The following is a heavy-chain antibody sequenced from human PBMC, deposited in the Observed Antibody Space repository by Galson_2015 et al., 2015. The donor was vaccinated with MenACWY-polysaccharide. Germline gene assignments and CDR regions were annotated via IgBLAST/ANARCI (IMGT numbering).Heavy chain of an antibody. D-gene: IGHD2-2*01. CDR2: ISAYNGNT. CDR3: ARGCCSSTSVQHPQGVHWFDP. CDR1: GYTFTSYG. J-gene: IGHJ5*02. Sequence: SVKVSCKASGYTFTSYGISWVRQAPGQGLEWMGWISAYNGNTNYAQKLQGRVTMTTDKSTSTVYIELRSLRSDDTALYYCARGCCSSTSVQHPQGVHWFDPWGQGTLGTVSS. V-gene: IGHV1-18*01.